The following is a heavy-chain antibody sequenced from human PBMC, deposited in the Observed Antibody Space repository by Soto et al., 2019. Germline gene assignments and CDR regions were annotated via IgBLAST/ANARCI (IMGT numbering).Heavy chain of an antibody. CDR1: GGTLSGLS. D-gene: IGHD1-26*01. CDR3: AQDLGAWFDP. J-gene: IGHJ5*02. Sequence: QVPLVQSGAEVKKPGSSVKVSCRASGGTLSGLSMNWMRQAPGQGLEWMGGSIPIYGTPSYPQKFQGRVTIIADKATSTVYMEMSRLTPDDTAVYYCAQDLGAWFDPWGQGTLVTVSS. V-gene: IGHV1-69*06. CDR2: SIPIYGTP.